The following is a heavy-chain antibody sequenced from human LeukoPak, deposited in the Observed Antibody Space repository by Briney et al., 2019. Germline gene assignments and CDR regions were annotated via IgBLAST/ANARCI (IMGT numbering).Heavy chain of an antibody. Sequence: SETLSLTCTVSGDSISSSSYYWNWIRQPAGKGLEWIGRLYTSGSTNYNPSLKSRVTISVDTSKNQFSLKLSSVTAADTAVYYCARVYYSNSYDYWYFDLWGRGTLVTVSS. CDR1: GDSISSSSYY. J-gene: IGHJ2*01. CDR2: LYTSGST. D-gene: IGHD6-13*01. CDR3: ARVYYSNSYDYWYFDL. V-gene: IGHV4-61*02.